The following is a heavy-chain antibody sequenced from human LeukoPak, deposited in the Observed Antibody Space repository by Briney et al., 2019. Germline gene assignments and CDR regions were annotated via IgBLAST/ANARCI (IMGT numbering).Heavy chain of an antibody. V-gene: IGHV3-11*04. J-gene: IGHJ4*02. CDR3: AKDRFSSGYSY. Sequence: GGSLRLSCAASGFTFSDYYMSWIRQAPGKGLEWVSYISSSGSTIYYADSVKGRFTISRDNSKNTLYLQMNSLRAEDTAVYYCAKDRFSSGYSYWGQGTLVTVSS. CDR1: GFTFSDYY. CDR2: ISSSGSTI. D-gene: IGHD3-22*01.